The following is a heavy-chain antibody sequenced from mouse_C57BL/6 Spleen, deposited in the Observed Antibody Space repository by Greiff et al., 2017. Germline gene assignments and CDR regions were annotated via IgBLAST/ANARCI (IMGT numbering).Heavy chain of an antibody. Sequence: EVQRVESGGGLVQPGGSMKLSCVASGFTFSNYWMNWVRQSPEKGLEWVAQIRLKSDNYATHYAESVKRRFTISRDDSKSSVYLQMNNLRAEDTGIYYCTGDGYWDYYAMDYWGQGTSVTVSS. V-gene: IGHV6-3*01. CDR2: IRLKSDNYAT. D-gene: IGHD2-3*01. CDR3: TGDGYWDYYAMDY. J-gene: IGHJ4*01. CDR1: GFTFSNYW.